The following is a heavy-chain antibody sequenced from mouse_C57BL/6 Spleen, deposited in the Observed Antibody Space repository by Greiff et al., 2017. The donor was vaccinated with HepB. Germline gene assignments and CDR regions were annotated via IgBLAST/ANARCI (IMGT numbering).Heavy chain of an antibody. CDR1: GYTFTSYW. D-gene: IGHD1-2*01. J-gene: IGHJ4*01. V-gene: IGHV1-72*01. Sequence: QVQLQQSGAELVKPGASVKLSCKASGYTFTSYWMHWVKQRPGRGLEWIGRIDPNSGGTKYNEKFKSKATLTVDKPSSTAYMQLSSLTSEDSAVYYCARTLLRSSHGAMDYWGQGTSVTVSS. CDR3: ARTLLRSSHGAMDY. CDR2: IDPNSGGT.